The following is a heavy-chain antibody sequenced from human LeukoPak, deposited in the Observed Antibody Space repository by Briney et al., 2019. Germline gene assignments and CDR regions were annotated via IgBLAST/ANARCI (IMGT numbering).Heavy chain of an antibody. D-gene: IGHD6-13*01. CDR1: GGSISGFY. Sequence: PSETLSPTCAVSGGSISGFYWSWIRQPPGKGLEWIGFIYYSGSTNYNPSLKSRLSISVDTSKNQFSLKLSSVTAADTAVYYCARLTRIAAAGSYSYQSMDVWGQGTTVTVSS. V-gene: IGHV4-59*08. CDR3: ARLTRIAAAGSYSYQSMDV. CDR2: IYYSGST. J-gene: IGHJ6*02.